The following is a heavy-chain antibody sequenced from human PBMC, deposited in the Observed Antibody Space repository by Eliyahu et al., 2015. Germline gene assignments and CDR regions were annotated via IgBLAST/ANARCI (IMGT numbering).Heavy chain of an antibody. J-gene: IGHJ4*02. CDR2: ISGSGVGT. V-gene: IGHV3-23*01. CDR3: AKDSYFSYYFDY. CDR1: GFTFSTXA. D-gene: IGHD2/OR15-2a*01. Sequence: EVQLLESGGXLVQPGGSLRLXCAASGFTFSTXAMSWVRQAPGKGLEWVSGISGSGVGTYYADSVKGRFTISRDNSKNTLYLHMNSLRAEDTAVYYCAKDSYFSYYFDYWGQGTLVTVSS.